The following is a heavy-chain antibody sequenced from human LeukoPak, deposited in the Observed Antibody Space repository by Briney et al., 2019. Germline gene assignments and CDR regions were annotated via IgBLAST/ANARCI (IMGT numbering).Heavy chain of an antibody. CDR2: INQDGSKE. J-gene: IGHJ4*02. CDR3: VRDGGVSGYDLLDY. Sequence: GGSLRLSCAASGFTFSNYWMTWIRQAPGKGLEWVAHINQDGSKEYYMDSVKARFTISRDNAKNSLSLQMNSLRAEDTAVYYCVRDGGVSGYDLLDYWGQGTLVTVSS. V-gene: IGHV3-7*01. D-gene: IGHD5-12*01. CDR1: GFTFSNYW.